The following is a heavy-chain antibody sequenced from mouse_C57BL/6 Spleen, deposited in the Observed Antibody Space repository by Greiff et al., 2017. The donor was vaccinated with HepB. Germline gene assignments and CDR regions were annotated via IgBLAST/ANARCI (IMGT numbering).Heavy chain of an antibody. V-gene: IGHV1-80*01. CDR3: ARSRDYGSSHWYFDV. D-gene: IGHD1-1*01. CDR2: IYPGDGDT. Sequence: VQLQQSGAELVKPGASVKISCKASGYAFSSYWMNWVKQRPGKGLEWIGQIYPGDGDTNYNGKFKGKATLTADKSSSTAYMQLSSLTSEDSAVYFCARSRDYGSSHWYFDVWGTGTTVTVSS. J-gene: IGHJ1*03. CDR1: GYAFSSYW.